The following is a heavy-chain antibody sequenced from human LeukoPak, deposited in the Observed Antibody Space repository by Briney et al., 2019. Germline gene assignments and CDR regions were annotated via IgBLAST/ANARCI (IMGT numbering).Heavy chain of an antibody. CDR2: IYYSGST. Sequence: SETLSLTCTVSGGFISSYYGSWIRQPPGKGLEWFGYIYYSGSTNYNPSLKSRVTISVDTSKNQSSLKLSSVSAADTAVYYCARVLYFVFWSGYADAFDFWGQGTMVTVTS. V-gene: IGHV4-59*01. J-gene: IGHJ3*01. D-gene: IGHD3-3*01. CDR3: ARVLYFVFWSGYADAFDF. CDR1: GGFISSYY.